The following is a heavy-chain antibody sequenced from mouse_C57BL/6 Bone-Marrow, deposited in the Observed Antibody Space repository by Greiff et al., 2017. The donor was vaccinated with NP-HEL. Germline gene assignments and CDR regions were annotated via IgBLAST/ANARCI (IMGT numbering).Heavy chain of an antibody. CDR1: GYTFTSYW. CDR3: AREDWALFAY. J-gene: IGHJ3*01. D-gene: IGHD4-1*01. Sequence: QVQLQQPGAELVRPGSSVKLSCKASGYTFTSYWMDWVKQRPGQGLEWIGNIYPSDSETHYNQKFKDKATLTVDKSSSTAYMQLSSLTSEDSAVYYCAREDWALFAYWGQGTLVTVSA. CDR2: IYPSDSET. V-gene: IGHV1-61*01.